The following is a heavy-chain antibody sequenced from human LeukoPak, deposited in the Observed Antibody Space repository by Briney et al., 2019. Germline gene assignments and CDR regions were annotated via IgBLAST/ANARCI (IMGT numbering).Heavy chain of an antibody. Sequence: PGRSLRLSCAASGFTFSSYAIHWVRQAPGKGLEWVAIISYDGSYKYYADSVKGRFTISRDNPKNTLFLQMNSLRAEDTAVYYCARGYDSSGYYGIGLGVLWGQGTLVTVSS. D-gene: IGHD3-22*01. V-gene: IGHV3-30*04. J-gene: IGHJ4*02. CDR3: ARGYDSSGYYGIGLGVL. CDR1: GFTFSSYA. CDR2: ISYDGSYK.